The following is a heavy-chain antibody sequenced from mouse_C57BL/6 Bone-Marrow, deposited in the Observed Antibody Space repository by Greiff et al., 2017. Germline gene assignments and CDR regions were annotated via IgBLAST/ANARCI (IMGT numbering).Heavy chain of an antibody. J-gene: IGHJ3*01. Sequence: QVQLQQPGAELVRPGTSVKLSCKASGYTFTSYWMHWVKQRPGQGLEWIGVIDPSDSYTNSNQKFKGKATLTVDTSSSTAYMQLSSLTSEDSAVYYCAREDGYYLAYWGQGTLVTVSA. D-gene: IGHD2-3*01. V-gene: IGHV1-59*01. CDR3: AREDGYYLAY. CDR2: IDPSDSYT. CDR1: GYTFTSYW.